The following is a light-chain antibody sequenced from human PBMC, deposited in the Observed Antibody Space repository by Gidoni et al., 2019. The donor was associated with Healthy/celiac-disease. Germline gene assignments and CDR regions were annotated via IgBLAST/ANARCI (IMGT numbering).Light chain of an antibody. CDR3: SSYTSSSTLVV. Sequence: QSALTQPDSVSGSPGQSITISFTGTSSDVGGYNYVSWYQQNPGKAPKLMIYDVSNRPSGVSNRFSGSKSGNTASLTISGLQGEDEADYYCSSYTSSSTLVVFGGGTKLTVL. J-gene: IGLJ2*01. CDR1: SSDVGGYNY. V-gene: IGLV2-14*03. CDR2: DVS.